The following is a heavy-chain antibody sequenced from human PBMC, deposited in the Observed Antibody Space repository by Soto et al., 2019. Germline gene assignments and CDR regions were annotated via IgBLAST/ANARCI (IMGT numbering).Heavy chain of an antibody. Sequence: ASVKVSCKAPRDTFTSYYINWVRQAPGQGLEWMGVINPHGGSTAYAQKFKGRVALTRDTSASTVYMEVSSLTSEDTAMYYCARSSGGNFGIIIEGTNWFAPWGQGTMVTVSS. V-gene: IGHV1-46*01. CDR2: INPHGGST. D-gene: IGHD1-26*01. CDR1: RDTFTSYY. J-gene: IGHJ5*02. CDR3: ARSSGGNFGIIIEGTNWFAP.